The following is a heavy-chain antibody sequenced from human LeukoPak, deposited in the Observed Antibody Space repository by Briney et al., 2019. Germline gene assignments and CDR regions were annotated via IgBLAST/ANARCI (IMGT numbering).Heavy chain of an antibody. CDR2: ISSSGSTI. CDR1: GFTFSSYE. V-gene: IGHV3-48*03. D-gene: IGHD3-10*01. CDR3: ARVGGSGSYYGKYYYYMDV. J-gene: IGHJ6*03. Sequence: SGGSLRLSCAASGFTFSSYEMNWVRQAPGKGLEWVSYISSSGSTIYYADSVKGRFTISRDNAKNSLYLQMNSLRAEDTAVYYCARVGGSGSYYGKYYYYMDVWGKGTTVTVSS.